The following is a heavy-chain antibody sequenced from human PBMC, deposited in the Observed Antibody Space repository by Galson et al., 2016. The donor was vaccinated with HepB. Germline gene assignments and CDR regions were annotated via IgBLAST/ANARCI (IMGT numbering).Heavy chain of an antibody. V-gene: IGHV3-23*01. CDR2: ISGSARFT. D-gene: IGHD2-15*01. CDR1: GFTFSSYA. Sequence: SLRLSCAGSGFTFSSYAMSWVRQAPGKGLEWVATISGSARFTFHADSVKVRFTVSRDNSKNTLYLQMNSLRVEDTAVYYCAKPPRGEYCTDPSCYSEDSWGQGTLVTVSS. J-gene: IGHJ4*02. CDR3: AKPPRGEYCTDPSCYSEDS.